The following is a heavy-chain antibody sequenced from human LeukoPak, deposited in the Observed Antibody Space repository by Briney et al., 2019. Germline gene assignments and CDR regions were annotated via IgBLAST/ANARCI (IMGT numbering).Heavy chain of an antibody. J-gene: IGHJ4*02. D-gene: IGHD3-10*01. CDR2: ISPSGTVI. CDR1: GFTFTDYY. Sequence: GGSLRLSCSASGFTFTDYYMSWIRQAPGKGLEWVSYISPSGTVIYYGDSVKGRFTISRDNAKKSLFLQTNSLRAEDTAVYYCARDYNSWGQGTLVTVSS. CDR3: ARDYNS. V-gene: IGHV3-11*01.